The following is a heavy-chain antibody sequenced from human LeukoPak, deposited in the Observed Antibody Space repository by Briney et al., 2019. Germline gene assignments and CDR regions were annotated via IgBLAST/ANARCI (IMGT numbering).Heavy chain of an antibody. V-gene: IGHV4-59*08. J-gene: IGHJ3*02. Sequence: SETLSLTCTVSGVSINRYYWSWIRQPPGKGLEWIGYIYGSGSTNYNPSLKSRLTISLDTSKSHSSLNLSSVTAADTAVYYCARQDYYDSGRFKGRAFDIWGQGTMVAVSS. CDR1: GVSINRYY. CDR3: ARQDYYDSGRFKGRAFDI. CDR2: IYGSGST. D-gene: IGHD3-22*01.